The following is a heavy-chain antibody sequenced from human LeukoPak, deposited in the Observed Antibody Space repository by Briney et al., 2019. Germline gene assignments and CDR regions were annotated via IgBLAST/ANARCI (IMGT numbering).Heavy chain of an antibody. CDR3: ARDPGSSAFGY. V-gene: IGHV3-7*01. D-gene: IGHD5/OR15-5a*01. CDR2: INQDESVK. CDR1: GFTFTNDW. J-gene: IGHJ4*02. Sequence: GVSLGLSRARSGFTFTNDWMTLVRQAPGKGLEFVANINQDESVKNYVDSVKGRFTISRDNAENSLHLQMNSLRVEDTAVYYCARDPGSSAFGYWGQGTLVTVSS.